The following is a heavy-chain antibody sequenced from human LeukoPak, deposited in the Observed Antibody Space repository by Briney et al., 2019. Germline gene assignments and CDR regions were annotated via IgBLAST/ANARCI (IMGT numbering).Heavy chain of an antibody. Sequence: GGSLRLSCAASGFTFSSYSMNWVRQAPGKGLEWVSSISSSSSYIYYADSVKGRFTISRDNAKNTLYLQMNSLRAEDTALYYCAKGPSYAYYMDVWGKGTTVTVSS. CDR1: GFTFSSYS. J-gene: IGHJ6*03. D-gene: IGHD3-10*01. V-gene: IGHV3-21*04. CDR3: AKGPSYAYYMDV. CDR2: ISSSSSYI.